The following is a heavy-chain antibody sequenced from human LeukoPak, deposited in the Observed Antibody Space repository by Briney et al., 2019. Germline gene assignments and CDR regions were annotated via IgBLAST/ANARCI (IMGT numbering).Heavy chain of an antibody. D-gene: IGHD5-12*01. CDR1: GFTFSSYW. Sequence: GGSLRLSCAASGFTFSSYWMSWVRQAPGKGLEWVANIKQDGSEKYYVDSVKGRFTISRDNAKNSLYLQMNSLRAEDTAVYYWARGGGGGYDFYYYYYMDVWGKGTTVTISS. CDR3: ARGGGGGYDFYYYYYMDV. V-gene: IGHV3-7*01. CDR2: IKQDGSEK. J-gene: IGHJ6*03.